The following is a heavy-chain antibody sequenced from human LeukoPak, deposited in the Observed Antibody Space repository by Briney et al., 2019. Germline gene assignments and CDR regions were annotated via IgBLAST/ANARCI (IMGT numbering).Heavy chain of an antibody. J-gene: IGHJ4*02. Sequence: SETLSLTCSVSNYSINNDFFWGWIRQPPGKELEWIANTHYSGSSSFNPSLGSRVTMSVDTSKNHFSLNLTSVTAADTAVYYCVRVGNNPSFDCWGQGTLVAVSS. CDR3: VRVGNNPSFDC. D-gene: IGHD1-14*01. CDR2: THYSGSS. CDR1: NYSINNDFF. V-gene: IGHV4-38-2*02.